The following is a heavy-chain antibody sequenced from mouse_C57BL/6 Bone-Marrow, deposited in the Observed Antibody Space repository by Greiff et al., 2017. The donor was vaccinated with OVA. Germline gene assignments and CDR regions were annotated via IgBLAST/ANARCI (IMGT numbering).Heavy chain of an antibody. D-gene: IGHD2-12*01. V-gene: IGHV7-1*01. CDR3: ARARYSPPHYYAMDY. CDR2: SRNKANDYTT. Sequence: EVKVVESGGGLVQSGRSLRLSCATSGFTFSDFYMEWVRQAPGKGLEWIAASRNKANDYTTEYSASVQGRFIVSRDTSQSILYLQMNALRAEDTAIYYCARARYSPPHYYAMDYWGQGTSVTVSS. J-gene: IGHJ4*01. CDR1: GFTFSDFY.